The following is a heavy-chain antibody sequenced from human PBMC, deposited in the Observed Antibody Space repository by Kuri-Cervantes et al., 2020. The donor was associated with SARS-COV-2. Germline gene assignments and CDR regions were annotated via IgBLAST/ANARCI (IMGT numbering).Heavy chain of an antibody. CDR3: ARVSCSNTSCYADY. V-gene: IGHV1-69*04. D-gene: IGHD2-2*01. CDR2: IIPILGIA. J-gene: IGHJ4*02. Sequence: SVKVSCKASGGTFSSYAISWVRQAPGQGLEWMGRIIPILGIANYAQKFQGRVTITADKSTSTAYMELSSLRSEDTAVYYCARVSCSNTSCYADYWGQGTLVTVSS. CDR1: GGTFSSYA.